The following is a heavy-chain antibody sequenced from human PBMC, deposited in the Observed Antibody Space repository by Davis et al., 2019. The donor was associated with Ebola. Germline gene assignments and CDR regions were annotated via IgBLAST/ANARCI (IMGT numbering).Heavy chain of an antibody. V-gene: IGHV3-30*02. CDR2: IWYDGSNK. CDR1: GFTFSNYG. CDR3: AKVYYYGSGSYPFDY. J-gene: IGHJ4*02. D-gene: IGHD3-10*01. Sequence: GESLKISCAASGFTFSNYGMNWVRQAPGKGLERVAFIWYDGSNKYYADSVKGRFTMSRDNSKNTLYLQMNSLRAEDTAVYYCAKVYYYGSGSYPFDYWGQGTLVTVSS.